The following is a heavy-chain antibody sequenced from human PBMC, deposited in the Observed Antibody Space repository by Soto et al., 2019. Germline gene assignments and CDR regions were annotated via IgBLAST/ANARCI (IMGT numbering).Heavy chain of an antibody. Sequence: VGSLRLSCAGSGFTFSDSDMHWIRQAPGKELEWLSYISHGSRNTYYADSVKGRFTISRDNSKRTLYLQLISLTAEDTATYYCVRGGGGGLFDPWGQGTMVTVSS. CDR3: VRGGGGGLFDP. V-gene: IGHV3-11*06. J-gene: IGHJ5*02. D-gene: IGHD2-15*01. CDR1: GFTFSDSD. CDR2: ISHGSRNT.